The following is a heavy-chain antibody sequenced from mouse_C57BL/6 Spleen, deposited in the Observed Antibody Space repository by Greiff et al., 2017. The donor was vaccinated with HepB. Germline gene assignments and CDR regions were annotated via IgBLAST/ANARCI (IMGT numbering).Heavy chain of an antibody. CDR3: TTSGSRFYWYFDV. J-gene: IGHJ1*03. CDR1: GFNIKDDY. Sequence: EVQLQQSGAELVRPGASVKLSCTASGFNIKDDYMHWVKQRPEQGLEWIGWIDPENGDTEYASKFQGKATITADTSSNTAYLQLSSLTSEDTAVYYCTTSGSRFYWYFDVWGTGTTVTVSS. V-gene: IGHV14-4*01. CDR2: IDPENGDT. D-gene: IGHD1-1*01.